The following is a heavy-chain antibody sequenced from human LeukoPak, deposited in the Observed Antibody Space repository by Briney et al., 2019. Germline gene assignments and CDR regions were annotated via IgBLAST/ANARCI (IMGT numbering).Heavy chain of an antibody. J-gene: IGHJ4*02. D-gene: IGHD4-23*01. CDR2: INSDGSSA. Sequence: GGSLRLSCAASGFTFSSYWMQRVRQAPGKGLVWVSRINSDGSSASYADSVKGRFTISRDNAKNTLYLQMNSLRAEDTAVYCCARHLTYGGWNSWGQGTLVTVSS. V-gene: IGHV3-74*01. CDR3: ARHLTYGGWNS. CDR1: GFTFSSYW.